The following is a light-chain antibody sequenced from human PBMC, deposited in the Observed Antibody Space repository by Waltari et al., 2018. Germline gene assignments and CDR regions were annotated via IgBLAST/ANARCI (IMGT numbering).Light chain of an antibody. CDR2: GAA. J-gene: IGKJ1*01. CDR1: QTVASN. CDR3: QQYNNWPPWT. Sequence: EIMMTQSPATLSVSPGERATLSCRANQTVASNLAWYQQKSGQAPRLLIYGAATRATGIPTRFSASGSGTEFTLTISNLQSEDFAVYYCQQYNNWPPWTFGQGTKVEIK. V-gene: IGKV3-15*01.